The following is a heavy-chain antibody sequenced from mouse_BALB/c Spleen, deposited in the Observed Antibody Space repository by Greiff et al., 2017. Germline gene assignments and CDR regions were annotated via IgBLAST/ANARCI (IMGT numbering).Heavy chain of an antibody. D-gene: IGHD1-1*01. J-gene: IGHJ3*01. CDR3: ARGGSSYVWFAY. V-gene: IGHV1-69*02. CDR2: IDPSDSYT. CDR1: GYTFTSYW. Sequence: QVQLKQSGAELVKPGASVKLSCKASGYTFTSYWMHWVKQRPGQGLEWIGEIDPSDSYTNYNQKFKGKATLTVDKSSSTAYMQLSSLTSEDSAVYYCARGGSSYVWFAYWGQGTLVTVSA.